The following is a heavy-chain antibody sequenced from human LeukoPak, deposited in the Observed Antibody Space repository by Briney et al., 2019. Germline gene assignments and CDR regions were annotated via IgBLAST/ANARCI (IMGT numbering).Heavy chain of an antibody. CDR2: IYYSGST. CDR1: GGSISSYY. CDR3: AREGSRIDAFDI. J-gene: IGHJ3*02. Sequence: SETLSLTCTVSGGSISSYYWSWIRQPPGKGVEWVGYIYYSGSTNYNPSLKNRVTISVDTSKNQFSLKLSSVTAADTAVYYCAREGSRIDAFDIWGQGTMVTVSS. V-gene: IGHV4-59*01. D-gene: IGHD3-10*01.